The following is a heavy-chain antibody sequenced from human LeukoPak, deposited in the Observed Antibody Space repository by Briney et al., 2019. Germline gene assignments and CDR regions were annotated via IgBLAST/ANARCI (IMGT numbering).Heavy chain of an antibody. Sequence: HPGRSLRLSCAASGFTFSNYGMHWVRQAPGKGLEGVAVIWYEGTNKYYADSVKGRFTISRDNFKSTVYLQMNSLRAEYTAVYYCAKGSSSGTVDYWGQGTLVAVSS. CDR1: GFTFSNYG. J-gene: IGHJ4*02. CDR2: IWYEGTNK. D-gene: IGHD3-22*01. CDR3: AKGSSSGTVDY. V-gene: IGHV3-33*03.